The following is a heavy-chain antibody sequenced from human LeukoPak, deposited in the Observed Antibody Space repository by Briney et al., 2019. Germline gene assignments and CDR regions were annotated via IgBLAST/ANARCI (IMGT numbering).Heavy chain of an antibody. J-gene: IGHJ4*02. CDR2: ISSTGSSI. Sequence: PGGSLRLSCAASGFPFSTFAMNWVRQAPGKGLEWVSSISSTGSSIYYADSVKGRFTISRDNAKNSLYLQMNSLRVEDTAVFYCASGSPAGDYWGRGTPVTVSS. CDR1: GFPFSTFA. D-gene: IGHD1-26*01. CDR3: ASGSPAGDY. V-gene: IGHV3-21*01.